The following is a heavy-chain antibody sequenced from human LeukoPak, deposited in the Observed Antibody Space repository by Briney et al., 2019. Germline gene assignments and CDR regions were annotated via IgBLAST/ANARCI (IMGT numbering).Heavy chain of an antibody. CDR2: IKEDGSEK. D-gene: IGHD3-10*01. CDR3: AREDYGSGSDFYGMDV. J-gene: IGHJ6*02. Sequence: PGESLRLSCAASGFTFSSYWMSWVRQAPGKGLEWVAHIKEDGSEKHYVDSVKGRFTISRDNAKNSLYLQMNSLRAEDTAVYYCAREDYGSGSDFYGMDVWGQGTTVTVSS. V-gene: IGHV3-7*01. CDR1: GFTFSSYW.